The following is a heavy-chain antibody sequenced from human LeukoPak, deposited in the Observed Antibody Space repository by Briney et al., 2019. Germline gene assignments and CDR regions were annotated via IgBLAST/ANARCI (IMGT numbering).Heavy chain of an antibody. V-gene: IGHV3-7*01. D-gene: IGHD3-22*01. J-gene: IGHJ5*02. CDR3: ARGGFRHFDP. CDR2: IKQDGSER. Sequence: GGSLRLSCAASGFTFSGFSMSWVRQSPTKGLEWVANIKQDGSERYYVDSVKGRFTISRDNAKNSLSLQMNNLRVEDTAVYYCARGGFRHFDPWGQGTLVTVSS. CDR1: GFTFSGFS.